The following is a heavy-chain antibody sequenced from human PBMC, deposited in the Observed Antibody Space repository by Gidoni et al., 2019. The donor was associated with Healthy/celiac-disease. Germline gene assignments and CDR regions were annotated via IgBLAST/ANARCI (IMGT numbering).Heavy chain of an antibody. CDR3: ARAHIVGDDYFDY. CDR1: GFTFSSYG. Sequence: QVQLVASGGGVVQPGRSLRLSCAASGFTFSSYGMHWVRQAPGKGLEWVAVIWYDGSNKYYADSVKGRFTISRDNSKNTLYLQMNSLRAEDTAVYYCARAHIVGDDYFDYWGQGTLVTVSS. J-gene: IGHJ4*02. D-gene: IGHD1-26*01. V-gene: IGHV3-33*01. CDR2: IWYDGSNK.